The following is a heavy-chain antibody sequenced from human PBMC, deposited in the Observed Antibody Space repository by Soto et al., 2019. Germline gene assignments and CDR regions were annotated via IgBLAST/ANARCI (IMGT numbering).Heavy chain of an antibody. D-gene: IGHD3-22*01. CDR2: ISGSGAGA. Sequence: EVQLLESGGGLVQPGGSLRLSCAASGFTFSTYAMAWVRQAPGKGLEWVSAISGSGAGAYLADSVRGRFIISRDNSENTLDLQMSGLRAEDTALYYCVKAFDATGYYYERAFDYWGQGTLVTVSS. J-gene: IGHJ4*02. CDR1: GFTFSTYA. V-gene: IGHV3-23*01. CDR3: VKAFDATGYYYERAFDY.